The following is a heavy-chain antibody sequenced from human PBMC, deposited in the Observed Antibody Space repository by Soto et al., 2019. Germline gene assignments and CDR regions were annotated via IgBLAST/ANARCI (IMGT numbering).Heavy chain of an antibody. CDR3: ARESGDLTSNFDY. CDR1: GFTFSDYY. J-gene: IGHJ4*02. CDR2: ISSTTNYI. Sequence: PGGSLRLSCAASGFTFSDYYMSWIRQAPGRGLEWVSSISSTTNYIYYGDSMKGRFTISRDNAKNSLYLEMNSLRAEDTAVYYCARESGDLTSNFDYWGQGTLVTVSS. V-gene: IGHV3-11*06. D-gene: IGHD3-10*01.